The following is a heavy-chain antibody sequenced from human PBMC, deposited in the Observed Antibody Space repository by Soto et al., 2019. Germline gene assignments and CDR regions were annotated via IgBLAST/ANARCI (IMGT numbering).Heavy chain of an antibody. J-gene: IGHJ3*02. Sequence: ASVKVSCKASGGTFSSYAISWVRQAPGQGLEWMGGIIPIFGTANYAQKFQGRVTITADESTSTAYMELSSLRSEDTAVYYCARVIRIKVPVAFDIWGQGTMVTVSS. CDR3: ARVIRIKVPVAFDI. CDR1: GGTFSSYA. V-gene: IGHV1-69*13. CDR2: IIPIFGTA. D-gene: IGHD2-21*01.